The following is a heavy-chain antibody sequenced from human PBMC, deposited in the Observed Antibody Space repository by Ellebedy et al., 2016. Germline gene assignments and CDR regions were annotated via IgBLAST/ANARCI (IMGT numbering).Heavy chain of an antibody. CDR3: AKSYSNYAFDY. V-gene: IGHV3-30*18. D-gene: IGHD4-11*01. Sequence: GESLKISCAASGFTFSSYGMHWVRQAPGKGLEWVAVISYDGSNKYYADSVKGRFNISRDNSKNTLYLQMNSLRAEDTAVYYCAKSYSNYAFDYWGQGTLVTVSS. J-gene: IGHJ4*02. CDR2: ISYDGSNK. CDR1: GFTFSSYG.